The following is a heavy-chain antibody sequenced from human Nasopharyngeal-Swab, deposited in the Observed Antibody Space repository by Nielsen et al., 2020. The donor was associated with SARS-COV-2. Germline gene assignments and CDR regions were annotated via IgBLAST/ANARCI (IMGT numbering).Heavy chain of an antibody. CDR2: INPSGGST. Sequence: VKVSCKASGYTFTSYYMHWVRQAPGQGLEWMGIINPSGGSTSYAQKFQGRVTMTRDTSTSTVYMELSSLRSEDTAVYYCAREDWKGFWDGVVISDAFDIWGQGTMVTVSS. V-gene: IGHV1-46*01. J-gene: IGHJ3*02. CDR1: GYTFTSYY. D-gene: IGHD3-3*01. CDR3: AREDWKGFWDGVVISDAFDI.